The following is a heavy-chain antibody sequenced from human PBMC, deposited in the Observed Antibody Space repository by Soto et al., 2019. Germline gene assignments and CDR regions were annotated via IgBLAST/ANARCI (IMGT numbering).Heavy chain of an antibody. CDR1: GGSISSGGYY. J-gene: IGHJ4*02. V-gene: IGHV4-31*03. CDR3: ARFPVVPAAVFDY. D-gene: IGHD2-2*01. CDR2: IYYSGST. Sequence: SETLSLTCTVSGGSISSGGYYWSWIRQHPGKGLEWIGYIYYSGSTYYNPSLKSRVTISVDTSKNQFSLKLSSVTAADTAVYYCARFPVVPAAVFDYWGQRTLVTXSS.